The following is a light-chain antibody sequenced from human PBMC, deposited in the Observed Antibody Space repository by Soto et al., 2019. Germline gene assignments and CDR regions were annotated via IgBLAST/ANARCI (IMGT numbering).Light chain of an antibody. CDR3: QQYHTYYT. CDR2: RAS. V-gene: IGKV1-5*03. CDR1: QSISRY. Sequence: DIQMTQSPSSVSASVVDRVTITFRASQSISRYLNWYQHKPGKAPKLLIQRASRVERGVPSRFSGSGSDTEFTLTISGLQPDDFASYYCQQYHTYYTFGEGTKVDIK. J-gene: IGKJ2*01.